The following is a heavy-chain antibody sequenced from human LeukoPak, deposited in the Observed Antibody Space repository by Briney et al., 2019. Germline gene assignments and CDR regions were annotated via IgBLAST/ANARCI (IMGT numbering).Heavy chain of an antibody. Sequence: PGGSLRLSCAASGFTFSGYAMGWVRQAPGKGLEWVSAISGSGGSTYYADSVKGRFTISRDNTKNTLYLQMNSLRAEDTAVYYCATGGIYTGDWFDPWGQGTLVTVSS. J-gene: IGHJ5*02. CDR2: ISGSGGST. CDR3: ATGGIYTGDWFDP. V-gene: IGHV3-23*01. CDR1: GFTFSGYA. D-gene: IGHD6-13*01.